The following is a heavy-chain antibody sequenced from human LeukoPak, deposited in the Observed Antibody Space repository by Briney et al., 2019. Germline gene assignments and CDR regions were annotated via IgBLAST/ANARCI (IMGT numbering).Heavy chain of an antibody. CDR2: IKQDGSEK. CDR3: AKCIVGATAPFDY. Sequence: GGSLRLSCAASGFTFSSYGMHWVRQAPGKGLEWVANIKQDGSEKYYVDSVKGRFTISRDNSKNTLYLQMNSLRAEDTAVYYCAKCIVGATAPFDYWGQGTLVTVSS. V-gene: IGHV3-7*03. J-gene: IGHJ4*02. D-gene: IGHD1-26*01. CDR1: GFTFSSYG.